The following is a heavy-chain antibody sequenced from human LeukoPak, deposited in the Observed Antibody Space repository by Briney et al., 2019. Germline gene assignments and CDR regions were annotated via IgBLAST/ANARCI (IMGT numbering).Heavy chain of an antibody. CDR2: IFQDGNT. V-gene: IGHV4-38-2*01. J-gene: IGHJ4*02. Sequence: SETLSLTCAVSSGNSWDWVRQPPGKGLEWVGSIFQDGNTYYNPSLKSRVRISLDTSKNQFSLKLISVTAADTAVYYCARRYCNSGICYFFDYWGQGILVTVSS. D-gene: IGHD2-8*01. CDR1: SGNS. CDR3: ARRYCNSGICYFFDY.